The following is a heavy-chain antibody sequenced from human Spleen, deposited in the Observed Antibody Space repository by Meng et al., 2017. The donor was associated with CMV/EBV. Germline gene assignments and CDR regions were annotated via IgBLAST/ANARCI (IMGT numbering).Heavy chain of an antibody. CDR3: AREGICSRNRCLFDY. CDR2: ISSTNKYI. D-gene: IGHD2-2*01. CDR1: GFTFSIYS. J-gene: IGHJ4*02. V-gene: IGHV3-21*01. Sequence: GESLKISCAASGFTFSIYSMNWVRRAPGKGLEWVSSISSTNKYIHYADSVKGRFTITRDLAKNSLYLQMNSLRAEDAAVYYCAREGICSRNRCLFDYWGQGTVVTVSS.